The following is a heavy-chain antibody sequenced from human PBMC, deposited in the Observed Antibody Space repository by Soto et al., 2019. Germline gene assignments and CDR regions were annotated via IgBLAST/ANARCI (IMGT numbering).Heavy chain of an antibody. Sequence: WASVKVSFKASGYTFASYDINWVRQAPGQGLEWMGWMNPNSGNTGYAQKFQGRVTMTRNTSISTTYMELNSLRSEDTAVYYCARRGGNSGSGYYPSYWGQGTLVTVSS. J-gene: IGHJ4*02. D-gene: IGHD3-22*01. CDR2: MNPNSGNT. CDR3: ARRGGNSGSGYYPSY. CDR1: GYTFASYD. V-gene: IGHV1-8*01.